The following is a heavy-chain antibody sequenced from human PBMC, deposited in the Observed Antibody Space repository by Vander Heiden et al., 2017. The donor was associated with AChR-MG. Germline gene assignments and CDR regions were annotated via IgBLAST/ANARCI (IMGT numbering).Heavy chain of an antibody. CDR3: VTAKAGGPAATDAFDA. D-gene: IGHD2-2*01. V-gene: IGHV1-18*01. Sequence: QVQLVQSGAEVKKPGASVKVSCKASGYSFPRYGMTWVRQAPGQGPGWMGWSSDYNGQKQYVEKLECRVTMTTDTSTSTAVMGLRSMRSEETAVYYCVTAKAGGPAATDAFDAWGQGTLVTVSS. CDR2: SSDYNGQK. J-gene: IGHJ3*01. CDR1: GYSFPRYG.